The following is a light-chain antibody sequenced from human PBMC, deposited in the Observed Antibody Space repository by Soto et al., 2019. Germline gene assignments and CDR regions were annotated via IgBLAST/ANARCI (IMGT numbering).Light chain of an antibody. Sequence: QTVVTQEPSFSVSPGGTVTLTCGLSSGSVSTSYYPSWYQLTPGQAPRTLIHNTNIRSSGVPDRFSGSVLGNKAALTITGAQADDESDYYCVLYMGNAIWVFGRGTKVTVL. V-gene: IGLV8-61*01. J-gene: IGLJ3*02. CDR3: VLYMGNAIWV. CDR2: NTN. CDR1: SGSVSTSYY.